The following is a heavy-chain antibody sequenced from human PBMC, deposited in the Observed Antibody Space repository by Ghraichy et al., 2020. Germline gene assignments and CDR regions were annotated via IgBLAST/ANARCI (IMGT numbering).Heavy chain of an antibody. D-gene: IGHD3-10*01. CDR3: AKAYVLLWFGDIDY. Sequence: GSLRLSCAASGFTFSSYAMSWVRQAPGKGLEWVSAISGSGGSTYYADSVKGRFTISRDNSKNTLYLQMNSLRAEDTAVYYCAKAYVLLWFGDIDYWGQGTLVTVSS. CDR2: ISGSGGST. V-gene: IGHV3-23*01. J-gene: IGHJ4*02. CDR1: GFTFSSYA.